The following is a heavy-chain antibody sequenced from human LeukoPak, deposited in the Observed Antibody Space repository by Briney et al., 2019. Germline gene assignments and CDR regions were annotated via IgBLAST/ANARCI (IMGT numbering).Heavy chain of an antibody. CDR2: ISGSGGST. J-gene: IGHJ4*02. D-gene: IGHD7-27*01. CDR3: AKDLWGQYYFDY. V-gene: IGHV3-23*01. Sequence: GGSLRLSCAASGFTVTTNYMSWVRQAPGKGLEWVSGISGSGGSTYYADSVKGRFTISRDNSKNTLYLQMNSLRAEDTAIYYCAKDLWGQYYFDYWGQGTLVTVSS. CDR1: GFTVTTNY.